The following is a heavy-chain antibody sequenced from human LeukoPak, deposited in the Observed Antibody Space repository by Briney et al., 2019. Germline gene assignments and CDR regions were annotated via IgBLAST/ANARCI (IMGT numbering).Heavy chain of an antibody. Sequence: GGSLRLSCAASRFTFSSYAMSWVRQAPGKGLEWVSAISGSGGSTYYADSVKGRLTISRDNSKTTLYLQMNSLRADDTAVYYCATYGSGSYYRKAFDYWGQGTLVTVSS. CDR3: ATYGSGSYYRKAFDY. V-gene: IGHV3-23*01. J-gene: IGHJ4*02. D-gene: IGHD3-10*01. CDR1: RFTFSSYA. CDR2: ISGSGGST.